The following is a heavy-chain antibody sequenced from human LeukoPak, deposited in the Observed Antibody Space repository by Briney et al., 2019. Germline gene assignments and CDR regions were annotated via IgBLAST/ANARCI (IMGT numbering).Heavy chain of an antibody. CDR1: GFTVSSNY. CDR3: AREHGRPTYSSSWYYFDY. J-gene: IGHJ4*02. Sequence: TGGSLRLSCAASGFTVSSNYMSWVRQAPGKGLEWVSVIYSGGSTYYADSVKGRFTISRDNSKNTLYLQMNSLRAEDTAVYCCAREHGRPTYSSSWYYFDYWGQGTLVTVSS. CDR2: IYSGGST. D-gene: IGHD6-13*01. V-gene: IGHV3-66*01.